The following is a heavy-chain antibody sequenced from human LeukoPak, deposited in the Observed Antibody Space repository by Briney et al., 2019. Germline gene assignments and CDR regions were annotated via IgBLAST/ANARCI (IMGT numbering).Heavy chain of an antibody. CDR2: INPSGGST. V-gene: IGHV1-46*01. J-gene: IGHJ4*02. D-gene: IGHD3-22*01. CDR3: ARDRGTPDYYDTSGYDY. CDR1: GYTFTSYY. Sequence: ASVKVSCKASGYTFTSYYMHWVRQAPGQGLEWMGIINPSGGSTSYAQKFQGRVTMTRDTSTSTVYMELSSLRSDDTAVYYCARDRGTPDYYDTSGYDYWGQGTLVTVSS.